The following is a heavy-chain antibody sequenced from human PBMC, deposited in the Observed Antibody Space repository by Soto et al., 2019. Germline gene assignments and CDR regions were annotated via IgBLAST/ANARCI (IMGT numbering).Heavy chain of an antibody. Sequence: ASVKVSCKASGYTFTRYGISWVRQAPGQGLEWMGWISGYNGDTKYAQKFQGRVTMTRNTSISTAYMELSSLRSEDTAVYYCARVMTDYYDSSGYCDYWGQGTLVTVSS. D-gene: IGHD3-22*01. CDR3: ARVMTDYYDSSGYCDY. V-gene: IGHV1-18*01. CDR2: ISGYNGDT. CDR1: GYTFTRYG. J-gene: IGHJ4*02.